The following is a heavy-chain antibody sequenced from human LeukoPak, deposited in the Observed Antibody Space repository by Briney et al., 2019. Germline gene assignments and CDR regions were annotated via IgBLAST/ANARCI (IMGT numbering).Heavy chain of an antibody. Sequence: PSETLSCTCAIYGGSFSGYYWSWIRQPPGKGLEWIGEINHSGSTNHTPSRKIRINISVHTSKNQFSLKLSSVTPADTDVYYWARQFEPSDYWGQGTLVTVSS. J-gene: IGHJ4*02. CDR2: INHSGST. V-gene: IGHV4-34*01. CDR1: GGSFSGYY. CDR3: ARQFEPSDY. D-gene: IGHD3-10*01.